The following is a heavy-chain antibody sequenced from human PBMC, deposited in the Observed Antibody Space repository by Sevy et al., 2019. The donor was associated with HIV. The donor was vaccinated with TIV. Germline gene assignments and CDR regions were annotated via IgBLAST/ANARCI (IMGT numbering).Heavy chain of an antibody. CDR2: ISTSGNSF. J-gene: IGHJ3*02. CDR1: VFSFSNYE. V-gene: IGHV3-48*03. CDR3: VRNSQGWPSPNYAFET. Sequence: GGSLRLSCAASVFSFSNYEMNWVRQAPGKGLEWISYISTSGNSFYYADFVRGRFTMSRDNAKKSLFLQMNSLRVEDTDDYYSVRNSQGWPSPNYAFETWGQGTMVTVSS. D-gene: IGHD1-7*01.